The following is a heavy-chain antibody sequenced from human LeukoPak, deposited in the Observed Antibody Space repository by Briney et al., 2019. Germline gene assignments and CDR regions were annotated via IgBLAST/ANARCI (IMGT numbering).Heavy chain of an antibody. CDR3: ARDLGSGWVDY. CDR2: ISSSSSYI. CDR1: GGSFSDYY. J-gene: IGHJ4*02. Sequence: LTLTCAVYGGSFSDYYWARIRQSPGKGLEWVSFISSSSSYIYYADSVKGRFTISRDNAKNSLYLQMNSLRDEDTAVYYCARDLGSGWVDYWGQGTLVTVSS. D-gene: IGHD6-19*01. V-gene: IGHV3-11*06.